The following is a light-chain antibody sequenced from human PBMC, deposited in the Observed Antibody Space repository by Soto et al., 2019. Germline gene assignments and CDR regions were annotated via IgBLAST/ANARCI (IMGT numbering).Light chain of an antibody. CDR1: SSDIGTYDY. CDR3: SSYTNINTLI. V-gene: IGLV2-14*01. CDR2: EVS. Sequence: LAQPASVSGSPGQSITISCTGTSSDIGTYDYVSWYQQHPGKAPKLMIYEVSNRPSGVSNRFSGSKSGNTASLTISGLQAADEADYYCSSYTNINTLIFGGGTKVTVL. J-gene: IGLJ2*01.